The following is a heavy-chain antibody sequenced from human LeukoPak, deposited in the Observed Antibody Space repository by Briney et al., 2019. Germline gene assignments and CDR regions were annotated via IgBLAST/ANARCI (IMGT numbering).Heavy chain of an antibody. D-gene: IGHD6-19*01. J-gene: IGHJ4*02. CDR1: GGSISSSSYY. V-gene: IGHV4-39*07. Sequence: PSETLSLTCTVSGGSISSSSYYWGWIRQPPGKGLEWIGSIYYSGSTYYNPSLKSRVTISVDTSKNQFSLKLSSVTAADTAVYYCARGGDSSGRSTRSNDYWGQGTLVTVSS. CDR2: IYYSGST. CDR3: ARGGDSSGRSTRSNDY.